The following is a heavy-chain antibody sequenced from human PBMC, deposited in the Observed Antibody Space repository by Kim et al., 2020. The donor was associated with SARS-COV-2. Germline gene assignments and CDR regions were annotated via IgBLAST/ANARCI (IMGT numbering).Heavy chain of an antibody. V-gene: IGHV3-23*01. CDR3: AKGSAYHDD. CDR2: SQ. J-gene: IGHJ4*02. Sequence: SQYNADSVKGRYTTSRDNSKNTLYLQMNILRAEDPAVYYCAKGSAYHDDWGQGTLVTVSS. D-gene: IGHD3-3*01.